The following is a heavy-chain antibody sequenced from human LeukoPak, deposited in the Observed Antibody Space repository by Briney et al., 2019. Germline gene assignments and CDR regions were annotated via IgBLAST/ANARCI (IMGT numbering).Heavy chain of an antibody. V-gene: IGHV3-9*01. CDR3: ASYGQQLVPYDY. CDR1: GFTFGDYA. J-gene: IGHJ4*02. Sequence: PGRSLTLSCAASGFTFGDYAMHWVRQAPGKGLEWVSGISWNSGSIGYADSVKGRFTISRDNAKSSLYLQMNSLRAEDTAVYYCASYGQQLVPYDYWGQGTLVTVSS. CDR2: ISWNSGSI. D-gene: IGHD6-13*01.